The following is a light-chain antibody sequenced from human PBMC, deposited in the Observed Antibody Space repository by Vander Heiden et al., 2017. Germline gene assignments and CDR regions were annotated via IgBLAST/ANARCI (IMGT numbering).Light chain of an antibody. CDR1: QGIRND. CDR2: AAS. V-gene: IGKV1-6*01. J-gene: IGKJ1*01. CDR3: RGDSNYGQA. Sequence: AIQIPQSPSSLSASVGDRVTITCRASQGIRNDLGWYQQKPGKAPKLLIYAASSLQSGVPSRFSGSGSGTDFTLTIMSLQPEDFATYYCRGDSNYGQAFGQGTKVEIK.